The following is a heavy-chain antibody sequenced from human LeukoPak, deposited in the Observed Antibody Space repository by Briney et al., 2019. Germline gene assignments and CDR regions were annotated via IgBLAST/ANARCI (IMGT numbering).Heavy chain of an antibody. J-gene: IGHJ4*02. D-gene: IGHD3-22*01. CDR3: ARKYDNDYYFDY. Sequence: GRSLRLSCAASGFTFSNYAMYWVRQAPGKGLEWVAVISYDGSNKYYADSVKGRFTISRDNSKSTLYLQMNSLRAEDTAVYYCARKYDNDYYFDYWGQGTLVTVSS. CDR1: GFTFSNYA. CDR2: ISYDGSNK. V-gene: IGHV3-30-3*01.